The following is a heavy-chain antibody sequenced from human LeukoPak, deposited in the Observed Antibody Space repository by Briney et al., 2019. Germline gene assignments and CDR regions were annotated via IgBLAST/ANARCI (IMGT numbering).Heavy chain of an antibody. CDR2: TYYRSKWYN. D-gene: IGHD1-26*01. J-gene: IGHJ4*02. CDR3: ARSAGDIMWELFDY. CDR1: GDSVSSNSAA. Sequence: SQTLSLTCAISGDSVSSNSAAWNWIRQSPSRGLEWLGRTYYRSKWYNDYAVSVKSRVTINPDTSKNQFSLQLNSVTPEDTAVYYCARSAGDIMWELFDYWGQGTLVTVSS. V-gene: IGHV6-1*01.